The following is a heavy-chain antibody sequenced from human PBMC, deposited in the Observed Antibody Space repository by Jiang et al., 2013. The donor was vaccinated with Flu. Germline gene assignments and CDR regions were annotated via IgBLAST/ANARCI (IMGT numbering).Heavy chain of an antibody. CDR1: GFSVTTIGVG. V-gene: IGHV2-5*02. D-gene: IGHD4-17*01. CDR2: IYWDDDK. J-gene: IGHJ4*02. Sequence: KPTQTLTLTCTFSGFSVTTIGVGVGWIRQPPGKALEWLALIYWDDDKRYSPSLKSRLTITKDTSKNHVVLTMTNMDPVDTATYYCAHNTHGDWGTSFDYWGQGTLVTVSS. CDR3: AHNTHGDWGTSFDY.